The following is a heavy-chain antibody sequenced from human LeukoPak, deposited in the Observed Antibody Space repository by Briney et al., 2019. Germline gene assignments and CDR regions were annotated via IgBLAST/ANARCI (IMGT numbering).Heavy chain of an antibody. CDR3: ARSSYSSSSSV. Sequence: GGSLRLSCAVSGFTFSGFWMSWSRQAPGKGLEWVASINSDGSEGYYADVVKGRFTISRDNAKNLLYLQINSLRAEDTAVYYCARSSYSSSSSVWGQGTMVTVSS. CDR1: GFTFSGFW. J-gene: IGHJ3*01. D-gene: IGHD6-6*01. CDR2: INSDGSEG. V-gene: IGHV3-7*03.